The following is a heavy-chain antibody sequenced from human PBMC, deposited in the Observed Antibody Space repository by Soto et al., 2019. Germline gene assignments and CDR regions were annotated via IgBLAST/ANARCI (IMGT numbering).Heavy chain of an antibody. V-gene: IGHV1-2*02. Sequence: ASVKVSCKASGHGFPGHYIHWVRQAPGQGLQWMGWINPTTGATTYAQNFQGRVTLTRDTSTGTTYMDLSSLRSDDTAVYYCATALLVMTSSLLDYWGQGTPVTVSS. D-gene: IGHD2-21*02. CDR2: INPTTGAT. CDR1: GHGFPGHY. CDR3: ATALLVMTSSLLDY. J-gene: IGHJ4*02.